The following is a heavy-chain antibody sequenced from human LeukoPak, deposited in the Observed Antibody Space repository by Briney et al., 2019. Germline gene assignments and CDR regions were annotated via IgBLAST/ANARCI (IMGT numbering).Heavy chain of an antibody. CDR1: GFTFTNYP. CDR3: ARDIVRYSYGTDF. D-gene: IGHD5-18*01. J-gene: IGHJ4*02. Sequence: GGSLRLSCAASGFTFTNYPMHWVRQAPGKGLEYVSAISNNGGATYYANSVEDRFTISRDNSKNTLYLQMGSLRAEDMAVYYCARDIVRYSYGTDFWGQGTLVTVSS. V-gene: IGHV3-64*01. CDR2: ISNNGGAT.